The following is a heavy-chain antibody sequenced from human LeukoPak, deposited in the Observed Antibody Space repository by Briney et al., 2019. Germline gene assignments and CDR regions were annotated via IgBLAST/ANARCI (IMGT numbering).Heavy chain of an antibody. D-gene: IGHD6-6*01. CDR2: IYYSGNT. Sequence: SETLSLTCTVSGGSISSYYWSWLRQPPGKGLEWIGYIYYSGNTNYNPSLESRVTISVDTSKNQFSLKLRTVTAADTAVYYCARDRGAYSSSSKYNWFDPWGQGTLVTVSS. J-gene: IGHJ5*02. V-gene: IGHV4-59*12. CDR1: GGSISSYY. CDR3: ARDRGAYSSSSKYNWFDP.